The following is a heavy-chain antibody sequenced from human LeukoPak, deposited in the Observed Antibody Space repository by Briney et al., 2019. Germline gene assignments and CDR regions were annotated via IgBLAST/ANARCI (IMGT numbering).Heavy chain of an antibody. Sequence: SETLSLTCTVSGGSISSYYWSWIRQPPGKGLEWIGYIYYSGSTNYNPSLKSRVTVSVDTSKNQFSLKLSSVTAADTAVYYCARDRYYYYMDVWGKGTTVTVSS. J-gene: IGHJ6*03. CDR3: ARDRYYYYMDV. CDR2: IYYSGST. V-gene: IGHV4-59*01. CDR1: GGSISSYY.